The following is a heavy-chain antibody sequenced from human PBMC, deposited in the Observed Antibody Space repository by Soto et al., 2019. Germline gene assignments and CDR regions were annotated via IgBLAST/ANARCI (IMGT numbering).Heavy chain of an antibody. CDR1: GFTFSSYA. J-gene: IGHJ6*02. CDR2: ISGSGGST. V-gene: IGHV3-23*01. D-gene: IGHD1-26*01. Sequence: EVQLLESGGGLVQPGGSLRLSCAASGFTFSSYAMSWVRQAPGKGLEWVSAISGSGGSTYYADSVKGRFTISRDNSKNALYLQMNSLRAEDTAVYYCAKGNGIAPARRLMDVWGQGTTVTVSS. CDR3: AKGNGIAPARRLMDV.